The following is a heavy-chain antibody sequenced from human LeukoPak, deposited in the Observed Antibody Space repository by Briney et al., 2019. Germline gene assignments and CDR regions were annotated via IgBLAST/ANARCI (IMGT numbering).Heavy chain of an antibody. CDR1: GFTVSSNS. J-gene: IGHJ4*02. V-gene: IGHV3-66*03. CDR3: AKDFNWAFDY. D-gene: IGHD1-1*01. Sequence: GGSPRLSCTVSGFTVSSNSMSWVRQAPGKGLEWVSFIYSDNTHYSDSVKGRFTISRDISKNTVYLQMNSLRVEDTAVYYCAKDFNWAFDYWGQGTLVTVSS. CDR2: IYSDNT.